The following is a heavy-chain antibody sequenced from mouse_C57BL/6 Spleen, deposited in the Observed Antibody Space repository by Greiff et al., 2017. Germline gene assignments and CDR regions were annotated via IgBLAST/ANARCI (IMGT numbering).Heavy chain of an antibody. CDR2: IHPCDSDT. Sequence: QVQLQQPGAELVKPGASVKVSCKASGYTFTSYWMHWVKQRPGQGLEWIGRIHPCDSDTNYNQKFKGKATLTVDKSSSTAYMQLSSLKSEDSAVYYCAIGATGNAMDYWGQGTSVTVSS. D-gene: IGHD3-1*01. CDR3: AIGATGNAMDY. J-gene: IGHJ4*01. V-gene: IGHV1-74*01. CDR1: GYTFTSYW.